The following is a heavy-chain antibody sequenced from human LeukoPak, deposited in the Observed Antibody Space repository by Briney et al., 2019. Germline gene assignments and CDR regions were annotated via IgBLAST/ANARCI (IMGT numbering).Heavy chain of an antibody. V-gene: IGHV3-23*01. CDR3: ATRAYGSGSYYSPGYYYYYMDV. Sequence: GGSLRLSCAASGFTFSSYAMSWVRQAPGKGLEWVSAISGSGGSTYYADSVKGRFTISRDNSRNTQYLQMNSLRAEDTAVYYCATRAYGSGSYYSPGYYYYYMDVWGKGTTVTVSS. CDR1: GFTFSSYA. CDR2: ISGSGGST. D-gene: IGHD3-10*01. J-gene: IGHJ6*03.